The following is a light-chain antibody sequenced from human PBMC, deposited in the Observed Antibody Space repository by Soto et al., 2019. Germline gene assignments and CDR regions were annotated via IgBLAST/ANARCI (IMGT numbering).Light chain of an antibody. CDR2: EVS. V-gene: IGLV2-14*01. CDR3: SSNTHRNTRV. J-gene: IGLJ1*01. Sequence: QSALTQPASVSGSPGQSIAISCTGTASDVGGYNYVSWYQQYPGKAPKLMIYEVSNRPSGVSNRFSGSKSGNTASLTISGLQAEDEADYYCSSNTHRNTRVFGTGTKVTVL. CDR1: ASDVGGYNY.